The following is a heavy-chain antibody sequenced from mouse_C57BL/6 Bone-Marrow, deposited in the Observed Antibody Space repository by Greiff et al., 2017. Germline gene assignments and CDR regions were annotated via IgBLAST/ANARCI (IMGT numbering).Heavy chain of an antibody. CDR1: GYAFTNYW. J-gene: IGHJ3*01. CDR2: INPGSGGT. Sequence: QVQLQQSGAELVRPGTSVKLSCKASGYAFTNYWMEWVKQRPGQGLEWIGAINPGSGGTNYNEKFKGKATLTADKSSSTAYMQLSSLTSEDSAVYFWARSKNWGSWFAYWGQGTPVTVSA. CDR3: ARSKNWGSWFAY. D-gene: IGHD4-1*01. V-gene: IGHV1-54*01.